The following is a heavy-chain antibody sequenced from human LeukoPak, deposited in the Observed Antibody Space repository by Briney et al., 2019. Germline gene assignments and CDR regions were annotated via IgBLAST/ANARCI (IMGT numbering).Heavy chain of an antibody. D-gene: IGHD3-9*01. Sequence: GGSLRLSCAASGFIFSSYSMNWVRQAPGKGLEWVSSISSSSSYIYYADSVKGRFTISRDNAKNSLSLQMNSLRAEDTAVYYCARKENILTGYYDHWGQGTLVTVSS. CDR1: GFIFSSYS. V-gene: IGHV3-21*01. J-gene: IGHJ5*02. CDR2: ISSSSSYI. CDR3: ARKENILTGYYDH.